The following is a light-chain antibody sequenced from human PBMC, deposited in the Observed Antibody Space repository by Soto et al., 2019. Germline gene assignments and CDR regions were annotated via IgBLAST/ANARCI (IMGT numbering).Light chain of an antibody. CDR2: DAS. CDR3: QQLSNWPPT. CDR1: QSVSSY. Sequence: EIVLTQSPATLSLSPGERATLSCRASQSVSSYLAWYQQKPGQAPRLLIYDASTRATGIPSRFSGSGSGTDFTLTISSLEPEDFAVYYCQQLSNWPPTFGQGTQLEIK. J-gene: IGKJ5*01. V-gene: IGKV3-11*01.